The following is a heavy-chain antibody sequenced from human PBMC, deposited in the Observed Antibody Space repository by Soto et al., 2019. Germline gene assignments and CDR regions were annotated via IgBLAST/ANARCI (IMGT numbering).Heavy chain of an antibody. CDR1: GXTFSRYC. V-gene: IGHV3-74*01. CDR2: IDNTGSVT. J-gene: IGHJ4*02. D-gene: IGHD6-19*01. CDR3: ARDQTVAGPTTFDY. Sequence: GSLRLSCAASGXTFSRYCMHWVRQTTGKGLVLVSRIDNTGSVTTYADSVSGLFTVSRDNAKNTLYLQMNSLRAEDTAVYYCARDQTVAGPTTFDYCGQGTLGTVSS.